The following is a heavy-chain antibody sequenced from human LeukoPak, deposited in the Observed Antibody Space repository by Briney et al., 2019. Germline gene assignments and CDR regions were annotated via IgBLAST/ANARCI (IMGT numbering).Heavy chain of an antibody. CDR1: GYSISTGHY. CDR2: FYQSGST. D-gene: IGHD6-13*01. CDR3: ARGDYSSSWYEYNWFDP. V-gene: IGHV4-38-2*02. J-gene: IGHJ5*02. Sequence: SETLSLTCSVSGYSISTGHYWGWIRQPPGKGLEWIGTFYQSGSTNYNPSLKSRVTISVDTSKNQFSLKLSSVTAADTAVYYCARGDYSSSWYEYNWFDPWGQGTLVTVSS.